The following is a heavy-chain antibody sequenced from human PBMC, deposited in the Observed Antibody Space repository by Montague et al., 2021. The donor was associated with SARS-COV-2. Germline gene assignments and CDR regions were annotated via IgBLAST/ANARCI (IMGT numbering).Heavy chain of an antibody. CDR1: GVSITSTNW. V-gene: IGHV4-4*02. Sequence: SETLSLTCAVSGVSITSTNWWSLVRQPPGKGLEWIGEISYGGIATYNPSLKRRATISMDRSRNLFSLKLRSVTAADTAIYYCAGKVLTVPADYWGQGTLVTVS. J-gene: IGHJ4*02. CDR3: AGKVLTVPADY. D-gene: IGHD4-11*01. CDR2: ISYGGIA.